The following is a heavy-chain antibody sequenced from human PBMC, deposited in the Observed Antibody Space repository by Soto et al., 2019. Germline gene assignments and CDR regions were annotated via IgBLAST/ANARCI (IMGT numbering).Heavy chain of an antibody. CDR2: INAGNGNT. J-gene: IGHJ6*02. CDR1: RYTFTSYA. CDR3: ARSGYSSSWYNYYYGMDV. Sequence: SVKVSFKASRYTFTSYAMHWVRQAPGQRLEWMGWINAGNGNTKYSQKFQGRVTITRDTSASTAYMELSSLRSEDTAVYYCARSGYSSSWYNYYYGMDVWGQGTTVTVSS. V-gene: IGHV1-3*01. D-gene: IGHD6-13*01.